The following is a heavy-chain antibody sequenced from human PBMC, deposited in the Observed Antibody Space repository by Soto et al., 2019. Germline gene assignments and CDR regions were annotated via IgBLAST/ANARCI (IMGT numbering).Heavy chain of an antibody. CDR1: GFTFSTFA. Sequence: QVQLVESGGGVVQPGRSLRLSCAASGFTFSTFAMHWVRQAPGMGLEWVAVISNDGITKYYADSVKGRFTISRDNSNNTLYLEMNSLRADDTAVYYGYSSGWWGQGTLVTVSS. CDR2: ISNDGITK. CDR3: YSSGW. V-gene: IGHV3-30*03. J-gene: IGHJ4*02. D-gene: IGHD6-19*01.